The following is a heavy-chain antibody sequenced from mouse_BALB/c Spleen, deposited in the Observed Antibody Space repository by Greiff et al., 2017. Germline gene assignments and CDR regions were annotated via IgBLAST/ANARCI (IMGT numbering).Heavy chain of an antibody. J-gene: IGHJ4*01. CDR1: GYTFTSYW. CDR3: ASYDGDYAMDY. Sequence: QVQLQQSGAELARPGASVKLSCKASGYTFTSYWMQWVKQRPGQGLEWFGAIYPGDGDTRYTQKFKGKATLTADKSSSTAYMQLSSLASEDSAVYYCASYDGDYAMDYWGQGTSVTVSS. CDR2: IYPGDGDT. D-gene: IGHD2-12*01. V-gene: IGHV1-87*01.